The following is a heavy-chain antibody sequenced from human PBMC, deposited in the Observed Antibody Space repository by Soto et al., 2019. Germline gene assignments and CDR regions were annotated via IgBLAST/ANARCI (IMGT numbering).Heavy chain of an antibody. CDR3: ARQRPGGCIDP. J-gene: IGHJ5*02. Sequence: GGSLRLSCAASGFTFSSYWMHCVRQAPGKGLVWVSRINSDGSSTSYADSVKGRFTISRDNAKNTLYLQMNSLRAEDTAVYYCARQRPGGCIDPWCQGTLGTVSS. CDR2: INSDGSST. D-gene: IGHD3-16*01. V-gene: IGHV3-74*01. CDR1: GFTFSSYW.